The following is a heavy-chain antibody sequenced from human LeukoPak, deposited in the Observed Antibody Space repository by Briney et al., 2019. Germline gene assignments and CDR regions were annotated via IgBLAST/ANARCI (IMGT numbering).Heavy chain of an antibody. D-gene: IGHD4-17*01. CDR1: GFTFSNYW. V-gene: IGHV3-74*01. J-gene: IGHJ4*02. Sequence: GGSLRLSCVASGFTFSNYWMYWVRQAPGKGLVWVLRINSDGSSTNYADSVKGRFTISRDNAKNTLYLQMNSLRSEDTAVYYCALMSTVTPVDYWGQGTLVTVSS. CDR3: ALMSTVTPVDY. CDR2: INSDGSST.